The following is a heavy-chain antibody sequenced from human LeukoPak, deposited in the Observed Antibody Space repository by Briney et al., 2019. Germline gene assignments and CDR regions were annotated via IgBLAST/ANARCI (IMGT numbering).Heavy chain of an antibody. V-gene: IGHV1-2*02. CDR2: INPNSGGT. CDR3: ATCIVATTASDY. CDR1: GYTFTGYY. D-gene: IGHD5-12*01. Sequence: ASVKVSCKASGYTFTGYYMHWVRQAPGQGLEWMGWINPNSGGTNYAQKFQGRVTMTRDTSISTAYMELSRLRSDDTAVYYCATCIVATTASDYWGQGTLVTVSS. J-gene: IGHJ4*02.